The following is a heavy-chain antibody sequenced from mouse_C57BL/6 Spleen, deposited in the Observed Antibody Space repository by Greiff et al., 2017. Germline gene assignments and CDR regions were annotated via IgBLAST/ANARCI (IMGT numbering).Heavy chain of an antibody. V-gene: IGHV1-54*01. CDR3: ARCTNYYGSSPNAMDY. CDR1: GYAFTNYL. CDR2: INPGSGGT. J-gene: IGHJ4*01. Sequence: QVHVKQSGAELVRPGTSVKVSCKASGYAFTNYLIEWVKQRPGQGLEWIGVINPGSGGTNYNEKFKGKATLTADKSSSTAYMQLSSLTSEDSAVYFCARCTNYYGSSPNAMDYWGQGTSVTVSP. D-gene: IGHD1-1*01.